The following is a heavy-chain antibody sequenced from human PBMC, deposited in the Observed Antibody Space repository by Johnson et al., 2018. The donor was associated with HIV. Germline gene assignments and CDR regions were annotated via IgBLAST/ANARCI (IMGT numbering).Heavy chain of an antibody. D-gene: IGHD5-12*01. J-gene: IGHJ3*02. Sequence: QMQLVESGGGLVQPGGSLRLSCAASGFTFSDYYMSWIRQAPGKGLEWVSYISSSGSTIYYADSVKGRFTISRDNAKNSLYLQINSRRAEDTAVYYCARDLRDIVVPDAFDIWGQGTMVTVSS. V-gene: IGHV3-11*04. CDR1: GFTFSDYY. CDR2: ISSSGSTI. CDR3: ARDLRDIVVPDAFDI.